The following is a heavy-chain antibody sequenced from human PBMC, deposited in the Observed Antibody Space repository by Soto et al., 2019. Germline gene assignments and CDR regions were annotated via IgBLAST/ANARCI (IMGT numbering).Heavy chain of an antibody. D-gene: IGHD3-10*01. J-gene: IGHJ6*02. CDR3: ARPPGGFGEPDYYYYGMDV. Sequence: VASVKVSCKASGGTFSSYAISWVRQAPGQGLEWMGGIIPIFGTANYAQKFQGRVTITADKSTSTAYMELSSLRSEDTAVYYCARPPGGFGEPDYYYYGMDVWGQGTTVTVSS. CDR1: GGTFSSYA. V-gene: IGHV1-69*06. CDR2: IIPIFGTA.